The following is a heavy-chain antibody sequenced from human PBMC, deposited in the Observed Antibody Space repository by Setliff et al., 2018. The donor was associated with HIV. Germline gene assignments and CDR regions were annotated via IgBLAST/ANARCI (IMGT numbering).Heavy chain of an antibody. Sequence: GGSLRLSCAASGFTFRDHYMTWIRQAPGKGLEWLSYISSSGSTTYYADSVKGRFTISRDNTKNSLYLQMNSLRAEDTAVYYCARDPRSGWYLGFFDYWGQGTLVTVSS. CDR2: ISSSGSTT. J-gene: IGHJ4*02. V-gene: IGHV3-11*04. D-gene: IGHD6-19*01. CDR3: ARDPRSGWYLGFFDY. CDR1: GFTFRDHY.